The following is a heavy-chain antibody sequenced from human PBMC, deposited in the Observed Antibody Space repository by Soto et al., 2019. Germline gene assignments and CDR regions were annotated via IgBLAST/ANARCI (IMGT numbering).Heavy chain of an antibody. D-gene: IGHD2-21*01. Sequence: SLRLSCAASGFTFDDYAMHWVRQAPGKGLEWVSIITWNSARIAYADSVKGRFTVSRDNAKNSLYLQMNSLRAEDTAVYYCARDRGFDPTAYYFHYWGQGTLVTVS. CDR2: ITWNSARI. CDR1: GFTFDDYA. V-gene: IGHV3-9*01. J-gene: IGHJ4*02. CDR3: ARDRGFDPTAYYFHY.